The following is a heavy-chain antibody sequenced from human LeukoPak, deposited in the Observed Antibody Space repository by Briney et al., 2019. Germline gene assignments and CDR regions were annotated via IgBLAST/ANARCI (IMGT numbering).Heavy chain of an antibody. J-gene: IGHJ3*01. CDR1: GYTFTGYY. CDR3: ARDPGATGDAFDF. CDR2: ISGSNGNT. D-gene: IGHD1-26*01. Sequence: ASVKVSCKASGYTFTGYYMHWVRQAPGQGLEWMGWISGSNGNTNYAQKFQGGVTLTTDTSKGAVYMKLRSLRSDDTAVYYCARDPGATGDAFDFWGQGTLVTVYS. V-gene: IGHV1-18*04.